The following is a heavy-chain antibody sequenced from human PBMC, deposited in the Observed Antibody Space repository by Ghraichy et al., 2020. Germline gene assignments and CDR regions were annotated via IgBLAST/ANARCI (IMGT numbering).Heavy chain of an antibody. CDR2: INHSGST. Sequence: SETLSLTCAVYGGSFSGYYWSWIRQPPGKGLEWIGEINHSGSTNYNPSLKSRVTISVDTSKNQFSLKLSSVTAADTAVYYCARGLSIAARVLHYYYGMDVWGQGTTVTVSS. V-gene: IGHV4-34*01. CDR3: ARGLSIAARVLHYYYGMDV. D-gene: IGHD6-6*01. CDR1: GGSFSGYY. J-gene: IGHJ6*02.